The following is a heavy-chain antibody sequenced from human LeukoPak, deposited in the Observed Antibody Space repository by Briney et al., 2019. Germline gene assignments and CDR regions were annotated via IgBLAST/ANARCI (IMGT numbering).Heavy chain of an antibody. CDR1: GFTFSSYA. D-gene: IGHD2-15*01. J-gene: IGHJ6*02. CDR3: ARGRDSPDV. V-gene: IGHV3-7*01. Sequence: PGGSLRLSCAASGFTFSSYAMTWVRQAPGKGLEWVANIKPDGSEKYYVDSVKGRFTISRDNAKNSLYLQMNSLRAEDTALYYCARGRDSPDVWGQGTTVTVSS. CDR2: IKPDGSEK.